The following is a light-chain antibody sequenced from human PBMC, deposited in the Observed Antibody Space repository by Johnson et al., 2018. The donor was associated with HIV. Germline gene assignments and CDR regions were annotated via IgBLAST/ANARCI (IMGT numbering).Light chain of an antibody. CDR1: SSNIGNNY. V-gene: IGLV1-51*02. CDR2: ENN. CDR3: GTWDSSLSAV. J-gene: IGLJ1*01. Sequence: QAVLTQPPSVSAAPGQKVTISCSGSSSNIGNNYVSWYQQLPGTAPKLLIYENNKRPSGIPDRFSGSQSGTSATLGITGPQTGDEADYYCGTWDSSLSAVFGTGTKVTVL.